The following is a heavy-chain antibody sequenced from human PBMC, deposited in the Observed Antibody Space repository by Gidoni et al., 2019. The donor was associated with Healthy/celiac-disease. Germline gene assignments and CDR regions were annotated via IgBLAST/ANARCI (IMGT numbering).Heavy chain of an antibody. CDR3: ARDEAAAGGGY. Sequence: EVQLVESGGGLVQPGGSLRLSCAASGFTVSSNYMGWVRQAPGKGLEWVSVIYSGGSTYYADSVKGRFTISRDNSKNTLYLQMNSLRAEDTAVYYCARDEAAAGGGYWGQGTLVTVSS. D-gene: IGHD6-13*01. V-gene: IGHV3-66*01. J-gene: IGHJ4*02. CDR2: IYSGGST. CDR1: GFTVSSNY.